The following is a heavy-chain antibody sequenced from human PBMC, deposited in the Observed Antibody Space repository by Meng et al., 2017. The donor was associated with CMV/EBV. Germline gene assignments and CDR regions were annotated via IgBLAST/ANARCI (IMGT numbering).Heavy chain of an antibody. CDR3: ARYCSSTSCYRFDP. D-gene: IGHD2-2*02. CDR1: GFTFSSYS. CDR2: ISSSSSYI. V-gene: IGHV3-21*01. Sequence: GGSLRLSCAASGFTFSSYSMNWVRQAPGKGLEWVSSISSSSSYIYYAGSVKGRFTISRDNAKNSLYLQMNSLRAEDTAVYYCARYCSSTSCYRFDPWGQGTLVTVSS. J-gene: IGHJ5*02.